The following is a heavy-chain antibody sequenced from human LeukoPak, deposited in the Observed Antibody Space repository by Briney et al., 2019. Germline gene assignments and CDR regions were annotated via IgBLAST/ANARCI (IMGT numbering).Heavy chain of an antibody. CDR2: ISWNSGNI. D-gene: IGHD3-10*02. Sequence: GGSLRLSCAASGFTFDDYGMHWVRQTPGKGLEWVSGISWNSGNIGYADSVKGRFTISRDNAKNSLYLQMNSLRAEDTAVYYCAELGITMIGGVWGKGTTVTISS. J-gene: IGHJ6*04. V-gene: IGHV3-9*01. CDR1: GFTFDDYG. CDR3: AELGITMIGGV.